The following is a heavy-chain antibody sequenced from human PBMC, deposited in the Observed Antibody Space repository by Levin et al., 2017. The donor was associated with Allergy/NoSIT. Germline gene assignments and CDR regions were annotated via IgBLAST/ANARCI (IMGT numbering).Heavy chain of an antibody. J-gene: IGHJ3*02. CDR3: AKGRWYSAYDFDI. D-gene: IGHD6-13*01. CDR1: GFTFSSYA. CDR2: ISDST. V-gene: IGHV3-23*01. Sequence: PGGSLRLSCAASGFTFSSYAMSWVRQAPGKGLEWVSGISDSTYYADSVKGRFSISRDNSKSTLYLQINSLRAEDTAVYYCAKGRWYSAYDFDIWGQGTMVTISS.